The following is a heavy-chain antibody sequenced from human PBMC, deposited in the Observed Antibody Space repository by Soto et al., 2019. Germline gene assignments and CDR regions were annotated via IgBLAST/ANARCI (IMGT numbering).Heavy chain of an antibody. CDR2: ISGSGGST. J-gene: IGHJ4*01. D-gene: IGHD2-2*01. V-gene: IGHV3-23*01. CDR1: GFTFSSYA. CDR3: ARDAVRYCFSNSCYAFDY. Sequence: EVQLLETGGGLVQPGGSPRLSCAASGFTFSSYAMSWVRQAPGKGLEWVSAISGSGGSTQYADSVKGRFTISRDNSKNTLYLQMNRLRAEDTAVYYCARDAVRYCFSNSCYAFDYWGHGTLVTVSS.